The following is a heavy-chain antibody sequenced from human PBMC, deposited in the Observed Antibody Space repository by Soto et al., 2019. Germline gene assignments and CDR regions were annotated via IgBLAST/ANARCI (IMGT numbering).Heavy chain of an antibody. D-gene: IGHD3-3*01. V-gene: IGHV3-7*01. CDR2: IKQDGSEK. J-gene: IGHJ4*02. CDR1: GFTFSSYW. Sequence: PGGSLRLSCAASGFTFSSYWMSWVRQAPGKGLEWVANIKQDGSEKYYVDSVKGRFTISRGNAKNSLYLQMNSLRAEDTAVYYCARVLTPYYDFWSGYYTGPPGEFDYWGQGTLVTVSS. CDR3: ARVLTPYYDFWSGYYTGPPGEFDY.